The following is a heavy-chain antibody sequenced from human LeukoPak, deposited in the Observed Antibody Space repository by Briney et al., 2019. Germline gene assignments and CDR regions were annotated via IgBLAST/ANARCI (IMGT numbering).Heavy chain of an antibody. CDR2: ISGSGGST. J-gene: IGHJ4*02. CDR1: GFTFSSYA. V-gene: IGHV3-23*01. Sequence: PGGSLRLSCAASGFTFSSYAMSWVRQAPGKGLEWVSGISGSGGSTYYADSVKGRFTISRDNSKNTLYLQMDSLRAEDTAVYYCVRSYYYDGSGYWGQGTLVTVSS. CDR3: VRSYYYDGSGY. D-gene: IGHD3-22*01.